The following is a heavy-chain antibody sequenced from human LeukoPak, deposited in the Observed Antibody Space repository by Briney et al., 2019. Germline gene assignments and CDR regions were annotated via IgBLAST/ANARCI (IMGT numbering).Heavy chain of an antibody. V-gene: IGHV4-59*01. Sequence: SETLSLTCTVSGGSISSYYWSWIRQPPGKRLEWIGYISYSGSTNCNPSLKSRVTISVDTSKNQVSLKLNSVTAADTAVYYCARSQSYCSGGNCWGGWFDPWGQGTLVTVSS. CDR2: ISYSGST. D-gene: IGHD2-15*01. J-gene: IGHJ5*02. CDR1: GGSISSYY. CDR3: ARSQSYCSGGNCWGGWFDP.